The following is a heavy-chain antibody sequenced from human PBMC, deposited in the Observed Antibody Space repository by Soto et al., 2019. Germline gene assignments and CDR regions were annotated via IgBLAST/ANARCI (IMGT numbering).Heavy chain of an antibody. V-gene: IGHV3-21*01. CDR3: ARARKATYITGGFDS. CDR1: GFTFSRYS. CDR2: IDSYSNFI. Sequence: PGGSLRLSCAASGFTFSRYSMDWVRQAPGKGLEWVSSIDSYSNFIYYADSVKGRFIISRDNARNSLFLQMSSLRAEDTAVYYCARARKATYITGGFDSWGQGTLVTVSS. J-gene: IGHJ4*02. D-gene: IGHD3-3*01.